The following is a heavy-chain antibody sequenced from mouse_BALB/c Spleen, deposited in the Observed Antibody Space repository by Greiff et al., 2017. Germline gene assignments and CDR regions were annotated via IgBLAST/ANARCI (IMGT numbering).Heavy chain of an antibody. CDR1: GFSLTSYG. V-gene: IGHV2-9*02. J-gene: IGHJ4*01. D-gene: IGHD2-4*01. CDR2: IWAGGST. Sequence: VKLMESGPGLVAPSQSLSITCTVSGFSLTSYGVHWVRQPPGKGLEWLGVIWAGGSTNYNSALMSRLSISKDNSKSQVFLKMNSLQTDDTAMYYCARVYDYDIYAMDYWGQGTSVTVSS. CDR3: ARVYDYDIYAMDY.